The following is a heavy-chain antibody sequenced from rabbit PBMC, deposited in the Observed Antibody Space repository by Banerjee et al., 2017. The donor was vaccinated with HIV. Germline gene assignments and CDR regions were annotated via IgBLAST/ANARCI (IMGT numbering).Heavy chain of an antibody. V-gene: IGHV1S45*01. CDR2: IYFGDGST. CDR3: ARGYNGGVAYDATVL. J-gene: IGHJ4*01. Sequence: QEQLEESGGGLVKPGGTLTLTCKVSGFDLSSYYYMCWVRQAPGKGPEWIGCIYFGDGSTYFANWAKGRFTISKTSSTTVTLQMTSLTAADTATYFCARGYNGGVAYDATVLWGPGTLVTVS. D-gene: IGHD6-1*01. CDR1: GFDLSSYYY.